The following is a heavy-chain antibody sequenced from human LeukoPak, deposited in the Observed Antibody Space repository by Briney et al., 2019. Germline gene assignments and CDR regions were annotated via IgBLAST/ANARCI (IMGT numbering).Heavy chain of an antibody. CDR2: IYHTGST. V-gene: IGHV4-59*01. CDR3: ARRGRNSSGWQDYL. J-gene: IGHJ4*02. CDR1: GGSISSYY. Sequence: SETLSPTCTVSGGSISSYYWSWIRQPPGKGLEWIANIYHTGSTNYNPSLSSRVTISIDTAKNQFSLKLTSVTAADTAVYYCARRGRNSSGWQDYLWGQGTLVTVSS. D-gene: IGHD6-25*01.